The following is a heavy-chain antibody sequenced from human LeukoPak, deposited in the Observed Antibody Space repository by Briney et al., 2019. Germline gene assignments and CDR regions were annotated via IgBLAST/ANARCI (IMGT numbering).Heavy chain of an antibody. J-gene: IGHJ4*02. V-gene: IGHV3-74*01. CDR1: GFTFSSYW. Sequence: GGSLRLSCAASGFTFSSYWMHWVRQAPGKGLVWVSRINSDGSSTSYADSVKGRFTISRDNAKNTLYLQMNSLRAEDTAVYYCTTVGTPSVFDYWGQGTLVTVSS. CDR2: INSDGSST. CDR3: TTVGTPSVFDY.